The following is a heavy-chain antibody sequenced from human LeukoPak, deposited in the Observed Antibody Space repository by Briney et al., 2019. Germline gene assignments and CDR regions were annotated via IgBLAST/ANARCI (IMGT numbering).Heavy chain of an antibody. D-gene: IGHD3-10*01. CDR3: TKDFSGSYEN. CDR1: GFTFDDYA. CDR2: ISSDGGTT. J-gene: IGHJ4*02. Sequence: PGGSLRLSCATSGFTFDDYAFHWVRQVPGKGLEWVSLISSDGGTTSYGDSVKGRFTISRDNSKNSLYMQMNSLKTEDSALYYCTKDFSGSYENWGQGTLVTVSS. V-gene: IGHV3-43*02.